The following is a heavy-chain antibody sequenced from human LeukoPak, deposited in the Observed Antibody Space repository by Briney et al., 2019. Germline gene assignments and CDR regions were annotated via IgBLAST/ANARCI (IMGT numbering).Heavy chain of an antibody. CDR1: GFTFSNAW. D-gene: IGHD6-19*01. Sequence: GGSLRLSCAASGFTFSNAWMSWVRQAPGKGLEWVAGIFGSGGSAHYADSAKGRFTISRDNSKNTVYLQINSLRAEDTAVYYCGKTTTGYSSGQKPAWPVDYWGQGTLVTVSS. V-gene: IGHV3-23*01. CDR3: GKTTTGYSSGQKPAWPVDY. CDR2: IFGSGGSA. J-gene: IGHJ4*02.